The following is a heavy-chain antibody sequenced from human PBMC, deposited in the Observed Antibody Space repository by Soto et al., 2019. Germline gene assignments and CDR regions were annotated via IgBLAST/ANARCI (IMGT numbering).Heavy chain of an antibody. D-gene: IGHD2-15*01. CDR2: VYWDDDK. Sequence: SGPTLVNPTQTLTLTCTFSGFSLNTSAVGVGWIRQPPGKALEWLALVYWDDDKLYSPSLKSRLTITKDTSKNQVVLTMINMDPVDTATYFCSHVLGYCSSVTCYHSVDYMDVWGKGATVTVSS. V-gene: IGHV2-5*02. CDR1: GFSLNTSAVG. J-gene: IGHJ6*03. CDR3: SHVLGYCSSVTCYHSVDYMDV.